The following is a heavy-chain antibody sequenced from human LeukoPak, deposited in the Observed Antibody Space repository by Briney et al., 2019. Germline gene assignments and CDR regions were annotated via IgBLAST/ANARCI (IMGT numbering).Heavy chain of an antibody. CDR3: ARGRPYYDFWSGSFQIDY. Sequence: GGSLRLSCAASGFTSSSYGMHWVRRAPGKGLEWVAVIWYDGSNKYYADSVKGRFTISRDNSKNTLYLQMNSLRAEDTAVYYCARGRPYYDFWSGSFQIDYWGQGTLVTVSS. CDR2: IWYDGSNK. D-gene: IGHD3-3*01. CDR1: GFTSSSYG. J-gene: IGHJ4*02. V-gene: IGHV3-33*01.